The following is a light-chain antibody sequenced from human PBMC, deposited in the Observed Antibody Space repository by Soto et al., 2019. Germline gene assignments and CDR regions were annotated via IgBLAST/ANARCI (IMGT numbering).Light chain of an antibody. CDR2: RNN. Sequence: QSVLTQPPSASGTPGQRVTISCSGSSSNIGINYVYWYQQLPGTAPKLVIYRNNQRPSGVPDRFSGSKSGTSASLAISGLRSEDEAYYYCAAWDDRLSGWVFGGGTKLTVL. CDR3: AAWDDRLSGWV. CDR1: SSNIGINY. J-gene: IGLJ3*02. V-gene: IGLV1-47*01.